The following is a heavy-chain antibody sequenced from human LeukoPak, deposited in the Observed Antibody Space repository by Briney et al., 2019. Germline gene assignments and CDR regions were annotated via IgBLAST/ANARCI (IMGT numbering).Heavy chain of an antibody. Sequence: GGSLRLSCAASGFTFSDHYIDWVRQAPGKGLEWVGRARNKDNSYTTEYAASVKGRFTISRDDSKNSLYLQMNSLKTEDTAVYYCARAIVAAPGVDYWGQGTLVTVSS. CDR3: ARAIVAAPGVDY. D-gene: IGHD2-21*01. CDR1: GFTFSDHY. CDR2: ARNKDNSYTT. J-gene: IGHJ4*02. V-gene: IGHV3-72*01.